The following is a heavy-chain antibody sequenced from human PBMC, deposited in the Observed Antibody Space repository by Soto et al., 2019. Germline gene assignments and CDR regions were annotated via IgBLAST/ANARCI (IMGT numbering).Heavy chain of an antibody. V-gene: IGHV3-15*07. CDR2: IKSKTDGGTT. J-gene: IGHJ4*02. CDR3: TPIAVAGYYYFDY. CDR1: SVSNAW. D-gene: IGHD6-19*01. Sequence: SVSNAWMNWVRQAPGKGLEWVGRIKSKTDGGTTDYAAPVKGRFTISRDDSKNTLYLQMNSLKTEDTAVYYCTPIAVAGYYYFDYRGQGTLVTVSS.